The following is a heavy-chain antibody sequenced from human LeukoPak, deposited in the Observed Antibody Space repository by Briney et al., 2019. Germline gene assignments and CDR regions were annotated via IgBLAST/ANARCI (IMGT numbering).Heavy chain of an antibody. J-gene: IGHJ4*02. D-gene: IGHD6-13*01. CDR3: ARAARAHNIAAAGTEGTGGY. CDR1: GYTFTDYY. V-gene: IGHV1-2*02. CDR2: INPNSGGT. Sequence: ASVKVSCKASGYTFTDYYLHWVRQAPGQGLEWMGWINPNSGGTNYAQKFQGRVTMTRDTSISTAYMELSRLRSDDTAVYYCARAARAHNIAAAGTEGTGGYWGQGTLVTVSS.